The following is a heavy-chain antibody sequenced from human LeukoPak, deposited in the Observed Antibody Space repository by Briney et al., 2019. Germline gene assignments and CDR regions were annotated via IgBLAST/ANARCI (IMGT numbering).Heavy chain of an antibody. J-gene: IGHJ6*02. CDR2: IKQDESEE. Sequence: GGSLRLSCSASGFTFVNYAMSWVRQAPGKGLEWVANIKQDESEEYYVDSVKGRFTISRDNAKNSLYLQMNSLRAEDTAVYYCARAMDVWGQGTTVTVFS. CDR1: GFTFVNYA. CDR3: ARAMDV. V-gene: IGHV3-7*03.